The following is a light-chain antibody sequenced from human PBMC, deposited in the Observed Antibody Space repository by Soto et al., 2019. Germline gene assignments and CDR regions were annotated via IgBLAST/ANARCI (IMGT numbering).Light chain of an antibody. J-gene: IGKJ5*01. Sequence: DIQTTQSPSSLSASVRDRVTITCRASQSISNYLNWYQQKPGKAPKLLIYLASNLQSGVPSRFSGSGSGTDFTLTISSLQPEDFGTYYCQQSYSAPVTFGQGTRLAIK. CDR2: LAS. CDR3: QQSYSAPVT. CDR1: QSISNY. V-gene: IGKV1-39*01.